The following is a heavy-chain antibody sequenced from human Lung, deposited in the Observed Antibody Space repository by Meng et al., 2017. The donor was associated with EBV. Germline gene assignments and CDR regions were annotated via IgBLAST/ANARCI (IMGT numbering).Heavy chain of an antibody. V-gene: IGHV1-2*06. D-gene: IGHD6-19*01. Sequence: RVQSRAEVKQPGASVKCSCKASGYTFTGHYMHWVRQAPGQGLEWMGRINPNSGGTNYAQKFQGRVTMTRDTSISTAYMELSRLRSDDTAVYYCAHQAVAGTRGRFDPWGQGTLVTVSS. CDR3: AHQAVAGTRGRFDP. CDR2: INPNSGGT. J-gene: IGHJ5*02. CDR1: GYTFTGHY.